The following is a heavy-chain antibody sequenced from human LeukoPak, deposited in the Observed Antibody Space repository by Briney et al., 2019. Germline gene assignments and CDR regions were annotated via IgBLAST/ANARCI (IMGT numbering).Heavy chain of an antibody. CDR2: FSGRGGST. Sequence: PGGSLRLSCAASGFTFSSYAMSWVRQAPGKGLEGVAGFSGRGGSTYYGESVKGRFPISRDNSKNPMYLQMNSLRAEDTAVYYCAKGGCSSISCFELDYWGQGTLVTVS. J-gene: IGHJ4*02. CDR3: AKGGCSSISCFELDY. V-gene: IGHV3-23*01. D-gene: IGHD2-2*01. CDR1: GFTFSSYA.